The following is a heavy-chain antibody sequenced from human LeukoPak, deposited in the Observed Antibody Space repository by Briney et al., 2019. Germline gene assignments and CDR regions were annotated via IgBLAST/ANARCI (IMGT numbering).Heavy chain of an antibody. D-gene: IGHD3-22*01. J-gene: IGHJ4*02. CDR3: ARGLAYDSSGYHPSYYFDY. CDR1: GGSFSGYY. CDR2: INHSGST. V-gene: IGHV4-34*01. Sequence: KPSETLSLTCAVYGGSFSGYYWSWIRQPPGKGLEGIGEINHSGSTNYNPSLKSRVTISVDTSKNQFSLKLSSVTAADTAVYYCARGLAYDSSGYHPSYYFDYWGQGTLVTVSS.